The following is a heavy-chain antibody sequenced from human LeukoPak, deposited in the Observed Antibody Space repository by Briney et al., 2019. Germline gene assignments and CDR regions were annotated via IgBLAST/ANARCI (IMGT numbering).Heavy chain of an antibody. CDR1: GFTFSSYT. Sequence: GGSLRLSCAASGFTFSSYTMNWVRQAPGKGLEYVSAISSNGGSTYYANSVKGRFTISRDNSKNTLYLQMGSLRAEDMAVYYCARDSPNYGIHDYWGQGTLVTVSS. V-gene: IGHV3-64*01. D-gene: IGHD4-17*01. CDR3: ARDSPNYGIHDY. CDR2: ISSNGGST. J-gene: IGHJ4*02.